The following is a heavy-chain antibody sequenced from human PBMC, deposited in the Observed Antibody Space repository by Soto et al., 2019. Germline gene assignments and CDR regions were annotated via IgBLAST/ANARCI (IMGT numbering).Heavy chain of an antibody. CDR3: ARGPKVVPAANEQLYYYYYMDV. D-gene: IGHD2-2*01. J-gene: IGHJ6*03. CDR1: GGSISSYY. CDR2: IYYSGSI. V-gene: IGHV4-59*08. Sequence: SETLSLTCTVSGGSISSYYWSWIRQPPGKGLEWIGYIYYSGSINYNPSLKSRVTISVDTSKNQFSLKLSSVTAADTAVYYCARGPKVVPAANEQLYYYYYMDVWGKGTTVTVSS.